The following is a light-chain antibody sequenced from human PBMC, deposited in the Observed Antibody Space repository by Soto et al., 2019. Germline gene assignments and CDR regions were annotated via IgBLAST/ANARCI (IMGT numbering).Light chain of an antibody. CDR1: QRVSSRY. V-gene: IGKV3-20*01. CDR2: GAS. Sequence: EIVLTQSPGTLSLSPGEIATLSCRASQRVSSRYLAWYQQKPGQAPRLLIYGASSRATGIPDRFSGSGSGTDFTLTISRLEPEDFAVYYCQQYGTSPMYTFGQGTKLEIK. J-gene: IGKJ2*01. CDR3: QQYGTSPMYT.